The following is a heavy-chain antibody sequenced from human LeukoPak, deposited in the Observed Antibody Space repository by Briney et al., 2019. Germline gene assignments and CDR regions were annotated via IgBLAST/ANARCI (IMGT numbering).Heavy chain of an antibody. CDR3: VKDRGPYYYDSSGYSQYYFDY. CDR1: GFTFSSYA. D-gene: IGHD3-22*01. CDR2: FSSNGGST. Sequence: GGSLRLSCSASGFTFSSYAMHWVRQAPGKGLEYVSAFSSNGGSTYYADSVKGRFTISRDNSKNTLYLQMSSLRAEDTAVYYCVKDRGPYYYDSSGYSQYYFDYWGQGTLVTVST. J-gene: IGHJ4*02. V-gene: IGHV3-64D*06.